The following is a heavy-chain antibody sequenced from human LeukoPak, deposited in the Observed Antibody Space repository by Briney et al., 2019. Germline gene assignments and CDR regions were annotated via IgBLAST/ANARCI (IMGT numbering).Heavy chain of an antibody. J-gene: IGHJ4*02. V-gene: IGHV5-51*01. D-gene: IGHD1-26*01. CDR2: IYPGDSDT. Sequence: PGESLKISCKGSGYRFTSYWISWVRQMPGKGLEWMGIIYPGDSDTRYSPSFQGQVTISADKSISTAYLQWSSLKASDSAMYYCARHSGSYLTPFDYWGQGALVTVSS. CDR1: GYRFTSYW. CDR3: ARHSGSYLTPFDY.